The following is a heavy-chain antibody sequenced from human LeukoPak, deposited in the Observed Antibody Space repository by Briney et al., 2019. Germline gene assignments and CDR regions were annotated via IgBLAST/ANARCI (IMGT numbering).Heavy chain of an antibody. V-gene: IGHV5-51*01. CDR1: GYSFTSYW. CDR2: IYPGDSDT. CDR3: ARLVTIFGVVRGAFDI. Sequence: GESLKISCKGSGYSFTSYWIGWVRQMPGKGLEWMGIIYPGDSDTRYSPSFQGQVTISADKSISTAYLQWSSLKASDTAMYHCARLVTIFGVVRGAFDIWGQGTMVTVSS. D-gene: IGHD3-3*01. J-gene: IGHJ3*02.